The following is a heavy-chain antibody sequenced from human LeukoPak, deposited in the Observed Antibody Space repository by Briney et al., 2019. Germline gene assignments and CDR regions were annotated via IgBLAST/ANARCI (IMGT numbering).Heavy chain of an antibody. V-gene: IGHV3-9*01. CDR1: GFTFDDYA. Sequence: PGGSLRLSCAASGFTFDDYAMHWVRQAPGKGLEWVSGISWNSGSIGYADSVKGRFTISRDNAKNSLYLQMNSLRAEDTALYYCAKVWGRGVDQLLLDYWGQGTLVTVSS. CDR2: ISWNSGSI. D-gene: IGHD2-2*01. J-gene: IGHJ4*02. CDR3: AKVWGRGVDQLLLDY.